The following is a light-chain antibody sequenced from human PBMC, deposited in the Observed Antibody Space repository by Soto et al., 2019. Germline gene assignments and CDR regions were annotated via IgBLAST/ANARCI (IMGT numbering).Light chain of an antibody. CDR1: QTINTD. CDR3: QQSYRIPRT. CDR2: AAF. J-gene: IGKJ2*01. Sequence: DIQITQSPSSLSASVGDRVTITCRASQTINTDLNWYQQKLGKAPKLLIYAAFTLQSGVPSRFSGSGSGTDFTLSISSLQPEDFATYYCQQSYRIPRTFGQGTKLQIK. V-gene: IGKV1-39*01.